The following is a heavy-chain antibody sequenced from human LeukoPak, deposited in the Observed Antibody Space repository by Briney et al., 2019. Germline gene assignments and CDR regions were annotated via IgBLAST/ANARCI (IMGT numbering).Heavy chain of an antibody. CDR2: IYYSGST. V-gene: IGHV4-59*08. D-gene: IGHD3-10*01. J-gene: IGHJ4*02. Sequence: SETLSLTCTVSGGSITGYYWSWIRQPPGKGLEWIAYIYYSGSTNYNPSLKSRVTISVDTSKNQFSLKLSSVTAADTAVYYCALKNGSGSYYPISYWGQGTLVTVSS. CDR3: ALKNGSGSYYPISY. CDR1: GGSITGYY.